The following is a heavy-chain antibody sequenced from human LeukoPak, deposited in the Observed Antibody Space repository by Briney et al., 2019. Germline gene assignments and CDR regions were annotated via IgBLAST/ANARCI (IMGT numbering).Heavy chain of an antibody. CDR1: GGSISSYY. Sequence: PSETLSLTCTVSGGSISSYYWSWIRQPPGKGLEWIGYIYYSGSTNYNPSLKSRVTISVDTSKNQFSLKLSSVTAADTAVYYCARVRADSSWPPYYFGYWGQGTLVTVSS. V-gene: IGHV4-59*01. D-gene: IGHD6-13*01. CDR2: IYYSGST. J-gene: IGHJ4*02. CDR3: ARVRADSSWPPYYFGY.